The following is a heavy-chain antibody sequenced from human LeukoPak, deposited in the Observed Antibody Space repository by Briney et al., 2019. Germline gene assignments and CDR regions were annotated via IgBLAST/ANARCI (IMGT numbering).Heavy chain of an antibody. V-gene: IGHV4-34*01. CDR3: ARWPYYDILTGYPRIGLFDY. J-gene: IGHJ4*02. CDR1: GGSFSGYY. D-gene: IGHD3-9*01. CDR2: INHSGST. Sequence: PSETLSLTCAVYGGSFSGYYWSWIRQPPGKGLEWIGEINHSGSTNYNPSLKSRVTISVDTSKNQFSLKLSSVTAADTAVYYCARWPYYDILTGYPRIGLFDYWGQGTLVTVSS.